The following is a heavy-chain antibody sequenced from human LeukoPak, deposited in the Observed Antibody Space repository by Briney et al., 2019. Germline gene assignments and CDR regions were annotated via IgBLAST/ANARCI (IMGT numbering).Heavy chain of an antibody. V-gene: IGHV3-74*01. CDR3: AKGVPLDFDY. D-gene: IGHD3-10*01. J-gene: IGHJ4*02. Sequence: GGSLRLSCAASGFTFSNYMMHWVRQAPGKGLVWVSRIKSDGITITYADSVKGRFTISRDNSKNTLYLQMNSLRAEDTAVYYCAKGVPLDFDYWGQGTLVTVSS. CDR1: GFTFSNYM. CDR2: IKSDGITI.